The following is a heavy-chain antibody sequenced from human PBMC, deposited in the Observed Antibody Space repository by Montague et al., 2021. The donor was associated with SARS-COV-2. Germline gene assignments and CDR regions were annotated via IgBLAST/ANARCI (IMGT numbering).Heavy chain of an antibody. D-gene: IGHD4-23*01. V-gene: IGHV4-59*02. CDR2: IFYRGST. CDR1: GDSVNRNY. CDR3: AKASRGYGGDFDS. J-gene: IGHJ4*02. Sequence: SETLSLTCIVSGDSVNRNYWSWVRQPPGKGLEWLGYIFYRGSTYNPSLNSRVTMTLDTSKNHFPLTLISATAADTAAYYCAKASRGYGGDFDSWGQGTLVIVSS.